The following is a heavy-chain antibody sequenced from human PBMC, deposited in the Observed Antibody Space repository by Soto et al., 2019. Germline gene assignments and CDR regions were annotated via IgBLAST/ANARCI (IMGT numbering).Heavy chain of an antibody. J-gene: IGHJ6*02. CDR1: GFTFSDYN. V-gene: IGHV3-11*05. CDR3: VRDRFTIGGMDV. CDR2: ISSSSSYI. D-gene: IGHD3-10*01. Sequence: HVQLVDSGGDLVKPGGSLRLSCEASGFTFSDYNMNWIRQAPGKGLELVSYISSSSSYIKYADSVKGRFTISRDNAKNSLYLQMNSLRVDEPAVYYSVRDRFTIGGMDVWGQGTTVTVSS.